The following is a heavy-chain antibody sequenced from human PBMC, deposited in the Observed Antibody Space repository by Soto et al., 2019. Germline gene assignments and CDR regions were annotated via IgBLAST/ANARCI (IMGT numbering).Heavy chain of an antibody. CDR1: GFTFSSYS. V-gene: IGHV3-21*01. CDR2: ISSSSSYI. D-gene: IGHD1-26*01. J-gene: IGHJ6*02. CDR3: ARDSGRDGYNSNYYYYYGMDV. Sequence: GGSLRLSCAASGFTFSSYSMNWVRQAPGKGLEWVSSISSSSSYIYYADSVKGRFTISRDNAKNSLYLQMNSLRAEDTAVYYCARDSGRDGYNSNYYYYYGMDVWGQGTTVTVSS.